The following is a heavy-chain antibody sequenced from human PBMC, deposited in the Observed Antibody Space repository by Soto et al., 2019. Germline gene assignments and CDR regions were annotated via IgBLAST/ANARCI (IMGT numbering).Heavy chain of an antibody. D-gene: IGHD3-22*01. Sequence: GSLRLSCAASGFTFSSYGMHWVRQAPGKGLEWVAVISYDGSNNYYADSVKGRFTISRDNSKNSLYLQMNSLRAEDTAVYYCAGSNYYDSSGYPAYWGQGTLVTVSS. CDR2: ISYDGSNN. J-gene: IGHJ4*02. CDR1: GFTFSSYG. V-gene: IGHV3-30*03. CDR3: AGSNYYDSSGYPAY.